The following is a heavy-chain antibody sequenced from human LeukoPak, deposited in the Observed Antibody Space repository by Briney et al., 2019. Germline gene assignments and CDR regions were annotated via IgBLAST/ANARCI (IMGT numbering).Heavy chain of an antibody. V-gene: IGHV3-30*03. CDR3: ARTLMEQVVRGGFDY. D-gene: IGHD3-10*01. CDR1: GFTFSRYG. J-gene: IGHJ4*02. CDR2: ISYDGSNT. Sequence: PGRSLRLSCAASGFTFSRYGMHWVRQAPGKGLEWVAVISYDGSNTYYADSVKGRFTISRDNSKNTLYLQMNSLRAGDTAVYYCARTLMEQVVRGGFDYWGQGTQATVSS.